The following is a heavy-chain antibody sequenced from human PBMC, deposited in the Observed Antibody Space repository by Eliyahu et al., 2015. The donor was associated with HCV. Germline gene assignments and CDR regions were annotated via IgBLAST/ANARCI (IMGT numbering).Heavy chain of an antibody. CDR3: ASSSRYCSSTSCLGPQD. D-gene: IGHD2-2*01. V-gene: IGHV1-2*06. J-gene: IGHJ4*02. CDR2: INPNSGGT. Sequence: QVQLVQSGAEVKKPGASVKVSCKASGXPFTGYYMHWVRQAPGQGLEWMGRINPNSGGTNYAQKFQGRVTMTRDTSISTAYMELSRLRSDDTAVYYCASSSRYCSSTSCLGPQDWGQGTLVTVSS. CDR1: GXPFTGYY.